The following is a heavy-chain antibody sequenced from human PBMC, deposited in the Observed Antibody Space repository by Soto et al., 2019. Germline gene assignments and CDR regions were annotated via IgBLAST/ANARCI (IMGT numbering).Heavy chain of an antibody. Sequence: SVKVSCKASGGTFSSYAISWVRQAPGQGLEWMGGIIPIFGTANYAQKFQGRVTITADESTSTAYMELSSLRSEDTAVYYCARARYYYDSSGYYYFDYWGQGTLVTVSS. V-gene: IGHV1-69*13. CDR3: ARARYYYDSSGYYYFDY. CDR2: IIPIFGTA. D-gene: IGHD3-22*01. J-gene: IGHJ4*02. CDR1: GGTFSSYA.